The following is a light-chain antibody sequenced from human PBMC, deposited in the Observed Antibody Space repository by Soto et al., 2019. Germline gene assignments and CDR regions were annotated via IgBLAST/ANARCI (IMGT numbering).Light chain of an antibody. Sequence: DIVMPQSPLSLPVTPGEPASVSCRSSQSLLHSNGYNYLHWYLQKSGQSPQLLIYLGSNRASGVPDRFSGSVAGTDFTLKVSRVEAEDVGVYYCMQGLQTRTFGQGTKVEIK. CDR2: LGS. CDR1: QSLLHSNGYNY. V-gene: IGKV2-28*01. CDR3: MQGLQTRT. J-gene: IGKJ1*01.